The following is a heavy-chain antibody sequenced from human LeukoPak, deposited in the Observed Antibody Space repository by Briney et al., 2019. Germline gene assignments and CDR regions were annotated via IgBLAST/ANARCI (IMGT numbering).Heavy chain of an antibody. CDR2: INPSGGST. CDR1: GYTFTSYY. Sequence: GASVKVSCKASGYTFTSYYMHWVRQAPGQGLEWMGIINPSGGSTSYAQKFQGRVTMTRDISTSTAYMELSSLRSEDTAVYYCAGPPNYDILTGYSGPYAYWGQGTLVTVSS. V-gene: IGHV1-46*01. CDR3: AGPPNYDILTGYSGPYAY. D-gene: IGHD3-9*01. J-gene: IGHJ4*02.